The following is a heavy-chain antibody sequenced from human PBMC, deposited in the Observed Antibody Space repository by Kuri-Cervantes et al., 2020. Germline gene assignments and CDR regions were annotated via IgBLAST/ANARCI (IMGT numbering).Heavy chain of an antibody. CDR1: GFSSQDHA. CDR2: ISWNSGSI. Sequence: SCVASGFSSQDHAMHWVRQAPGKGLEWVSGISWNSGSIGYADSVKGRFTISRDNAKNSLYLQMNSLRAEDTAVYYCARYCSSSSCWDAFDIWGQGTMVTVSS. D-gene: IGHD2-15*01. CDR3: ARYCSSSSCWDAFDI. V-gene: IGHV3-9*02. J-gene: IGHJ3*02.